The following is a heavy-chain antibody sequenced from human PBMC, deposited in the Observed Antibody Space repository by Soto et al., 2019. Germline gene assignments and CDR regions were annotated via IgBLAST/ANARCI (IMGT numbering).Heavy chain of an antibody. V-gene: IGHV3-30*18. Sequence: QVQLVESGGGVVQPGRSLRLSCAASGFTFSSYGMHWVRQAPGKGLEWVAVISYDGSNKYYADSVKGRFTISRDNSKNTLDLQMNSLRAEDTAVYYCAKDLLEWLVRDLGGYGMDVWGQGTTVTVSS. CDR2: ISYDGSNK. CDR3: AKDLLEWLVRDLGGYGMDV. J-gene: IGHJ6*02. CDR1: GFTFSSYG. D-gene: IGHD6-19*01.